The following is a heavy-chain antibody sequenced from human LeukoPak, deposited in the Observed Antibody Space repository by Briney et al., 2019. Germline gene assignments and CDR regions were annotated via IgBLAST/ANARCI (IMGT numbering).Heavy chain of an antibody. CDR1: AFTFSSCG. CDR2: ISYDGSNK. J-gene: IGHJ4*02. CDR3: ARETGSAVGSTDFDY. Sequence: GGSLRLPCAVSAFTFSSCGIHWVRQARGKGLEWFAVISYDGSNKYYADSVKGRFTISRDNSKNTLYLQMNSLRAEDTAVYYCARETGSAVGSTDFDYWGQGTLVTVSS. V-gene: IGHV3-30-3*01. D-gene: IGHD4-17*01.